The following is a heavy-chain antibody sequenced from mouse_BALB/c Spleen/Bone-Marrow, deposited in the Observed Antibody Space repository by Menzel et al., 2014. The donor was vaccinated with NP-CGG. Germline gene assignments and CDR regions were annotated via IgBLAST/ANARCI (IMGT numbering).Heavy chain of an antibody. CDR3: ARARPNGSSPWFAY. J-gene: IGHJ3*01. CDR1: GYSITSDYA. CDR2: ISYSGST. D-gene: IGHD1-1*01. Sequence: EVQLVESGPGLVKPSQSLSLTCTVTGYSITSDYAWHWIRQFPGNKLEWMGYISYSGSTSYNPSLKSRISITRDTSKNQFFLQLNSMTTEDTATYYCARARPNGSSPWFAYWGQGTLVTVSA. V-gene: IGHV3-2*02.